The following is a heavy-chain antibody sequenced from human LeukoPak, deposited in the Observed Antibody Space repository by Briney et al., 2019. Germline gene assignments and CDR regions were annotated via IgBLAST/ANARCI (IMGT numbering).Heavy chain of an antibody. CDR3: ARGRYCSGGSCYSGVTPDHFDY. J-gene: IGHJ4*02. V-gene: IGHV4-59*01. CDR2: IYYSGTT. D-gene: IGHD2-15*01. CDR1: GGSFSSYY. Sequence: SETLSLTCAVYGGSFSSYYWSWIRQPPGKGLEWIGHIYYSGTTNYNPSLKSRVSMSVDTSKNQLSLKLTSVTAADTAVYYCARGRYCSGGSCYSGVTPDHFDYWGQGTLVTVSS.